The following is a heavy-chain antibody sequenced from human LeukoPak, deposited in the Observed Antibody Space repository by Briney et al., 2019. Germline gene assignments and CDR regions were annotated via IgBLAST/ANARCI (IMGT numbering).Heavy chain of an antibody. CDR1: GFSFSSSA. CDR3: ARGFDFGSVSRDY. D-gene: IGHD3-9*01. Sequence: GGSLRLSCAASGFSFSSSAINWVRQAPGKGLEWVSSITSGGTYVYYADSVKGRFTISRDNAKNSLFLQMNTLRVEDTAVYYCARGFDFGSVSRDYWGQGTLVTVSS. CDR2: ITSGGTYV. V-gene: IGHV3-21*01. J-gene: IGHJ4*02.